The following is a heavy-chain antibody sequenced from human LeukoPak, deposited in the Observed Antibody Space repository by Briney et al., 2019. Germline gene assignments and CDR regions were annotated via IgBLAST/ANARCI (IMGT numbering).Heavy chain of an antibody. CDR1: GGTFSSYA. CDR2: IIPILGIA. CDR3: ATYCGGDCRWFDP. J-gene: IGHJ5*02. D-gene: IGHD2-21*02. V-gene: IGHV1-69*04. Sequence: SVKVSCKTSGGTFSSYAISWVRQAPGQGLEWMGRIIPILGIANYAQKFQGRVTITADKSTSTAYMELSSLRSEDTAVYYCATYCGGDCRWFDPWGQGTLVTVSS.